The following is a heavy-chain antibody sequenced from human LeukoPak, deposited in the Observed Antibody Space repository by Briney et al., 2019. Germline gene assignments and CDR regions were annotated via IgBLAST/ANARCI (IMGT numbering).Heavy chain of an antibody. Sequence: GGSLRLSCAASGFTLSSYWMNWVRQAPGKGLEWVANIKQDGSVKNYVDSVKGRFTISRDNAKNSLYLKMNSLRVEDTAVYYCARDPVGAPYYDYWGQGTLVTVSS. V-gene: IGHV3-7*01. CDR2: IKQDGSVK. CDR1: GFTLSSYW. CDR3: ARDPVGAPYYDY. D-gene: IGHD1-26*01. J-gene: IGHJ4*02.